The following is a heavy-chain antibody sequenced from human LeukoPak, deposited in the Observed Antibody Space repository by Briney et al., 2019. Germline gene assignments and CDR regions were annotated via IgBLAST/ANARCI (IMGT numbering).Heavy chain of an antibody. CDR3: AKARTMVRGLFDY. Sequence: GSLRLSCTASGFTVSSNYMSWVRQAPGKGLEWVSVIYSGGSTYYADSVKGRFTISRDNSKNTLYLQMNSLRAEDTAVYYCAKARTMVRGLFDYWGQGTLVTVSS. CDR1: GFTVSSNY. CDR2: IYSGGST. V-gene: IGHV3-53*01. J-gene: IGHJ4*02. D-gene: IGHD3-10*01.